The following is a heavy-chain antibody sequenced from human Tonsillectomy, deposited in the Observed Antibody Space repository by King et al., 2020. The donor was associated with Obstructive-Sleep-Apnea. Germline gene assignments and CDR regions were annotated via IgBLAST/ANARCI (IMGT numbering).Heavy chain of an antibody. CDR2: IYYSGST. J-gene: IGHJ4*02. CDR1: GDSISSSSYY. Sequence: QLQESGPGLVKPSETLSLTCTVSGDSISSSSYYWGWIRQPPGKGLEWIGSIYYSGSTYYNPSLKSRVTISVDTSKNQFSLKLSSVTAADTAVYYCARDPTQYYDSSGYDYWDQGTLVTVSS. CDR3: ARDPTQYYDSSGYDY. D-gene: IGHD3-22*01. V-gene: IGHV4-39*07.